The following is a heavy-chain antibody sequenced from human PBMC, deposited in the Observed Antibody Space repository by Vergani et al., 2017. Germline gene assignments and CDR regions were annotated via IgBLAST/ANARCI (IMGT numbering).Heavy chain of an antibody. CDR1: GFTVSSNY. CDR3: ARDTRKLYYDSRDDAFDF. Sequence: VQLVQSGGGVVQPGRSLRLSCAASGFTVSSNYMSWVRQAPGKGLEWFSVIYSGGSTYYADALKGRFTISRDNSKNTLYLQMNSLRAEDTAVYYCARDTRKLYYDSRDDAFDFWGQGTLVTVSS. V-gene: IGHV3-53*01. J-gene: IGHJ4*02. D-gene: IGHD3-22*01. CDR2: IYSGGST.